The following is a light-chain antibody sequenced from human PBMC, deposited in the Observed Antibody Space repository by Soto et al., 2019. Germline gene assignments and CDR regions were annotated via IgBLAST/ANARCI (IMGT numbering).Light chain of an antibody. V-gene: IGKV4-1*01. Sequence: DIVMTQSPDSLAVSLGERATINCKSSQSVLYSSNNKNYLAWYQQKPGQPPKLLIYWASTRESGVPDRFTGSVSGTDFTLTISSLRAEDVAVYYCQQYYRSRTFGQGTKVEIK. CDR2: WAS. CDR3: QQYYRSRT. J-gene: IGKJ1*01. CDR1: QSVLYSSNNKNY.